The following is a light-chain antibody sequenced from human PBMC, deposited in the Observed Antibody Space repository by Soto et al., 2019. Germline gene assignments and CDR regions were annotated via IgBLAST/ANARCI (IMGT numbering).Light chain of an antibody. J-gene: IGKJ1*01. CDR2: GAS. CDR3: QQYGSSPRT. V-gene: IGKV3-20*01. Sequence: EIVLTQSPGALSLSPGERATLSCGASQSVSSSYLAWYQQKPGQAPRLLIYGASTRATGIPDRFSGSGSGTDFTLTISRLEPEDVAVYYCQQYGSSPRTFGQGTNVEIK. CDR1: QSVSSSY.